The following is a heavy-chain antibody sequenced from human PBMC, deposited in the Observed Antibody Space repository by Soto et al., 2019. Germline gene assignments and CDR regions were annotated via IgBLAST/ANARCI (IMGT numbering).Heavy chain of an antibody. J-gene: IGHJ6*02. CDR3: ARTRSFTLGFYYDGMDV. Sequence: EFLTISCPCAGYSFSRYWIGWVRQMPGKDLEWMGIIYPGDSDTRYSPSFQGQVTISADKSLRTAYLQWTSLKASDTALYYCARTRSFTLGFYYDGMDVWGQGTTVTVSS. CDR2: IYPGDSDT. D-gene: IGHD6-6*01. CDR1: GYSFSRYW. V-gene: IGHV5-51*01.